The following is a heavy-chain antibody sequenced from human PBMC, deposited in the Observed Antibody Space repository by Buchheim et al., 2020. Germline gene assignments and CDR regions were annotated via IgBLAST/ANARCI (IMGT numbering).Heavy chain of an antibody. V-gene: IGHV3-23*04. CDR3: AGRMTFGATPGLDP. J-gene: IGHJ5*02. CDR1: GFTFSSYA. CDR2: IFNTAGGT. Sequence: EVQVVESGGGLVQPGGSLRLSCAASGFTFSSYAMTWVRQAPGKGLEWVSTIFNTAGGTYYADSVKGRFTISRDNSQNMLYLQMNTLGAEDTALYYCAGRMTFGATPGLDPWGQGTL. D-gene: IGHD3/OR15-3a*01.